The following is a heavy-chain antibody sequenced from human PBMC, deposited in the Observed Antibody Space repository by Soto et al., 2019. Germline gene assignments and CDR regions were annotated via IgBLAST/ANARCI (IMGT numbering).Heavy chain of an antibody. CDR3: ASPFTCGGDCYPKVDAFDI. CDR1: GGTFSSYA. CDR2: IIPIFGTA. Sequence: SVKVSCKASGGTFSSYAISWVRQAPGQGLEWMGGIIPIFGTANYAQKFQGRVTITADKSTSSAYMELSSLRSEDTAVYYCASPFTCGGDCYPKVDAFDIWGQGTMVTVSS. D-gene: IGHD2-21*02. J-gene: IGHJ3*02. V-gene: IGHV1-69*06.